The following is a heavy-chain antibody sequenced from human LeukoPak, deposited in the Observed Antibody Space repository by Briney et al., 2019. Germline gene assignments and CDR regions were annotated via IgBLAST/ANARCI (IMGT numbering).Heavy chain of an antibody. Sequence: PGGSLRLSCAASGFTFSSYAMSWVRQAPGKGLEWVSAISGSGGSTYYADSVKGRFTISRDNSKNTLYLQMNSLRAEDTAVYYCAKDHSNEQYCSSTSCYMRPWFDPWGQGTLVTVSS. CDR3: AKDHSNEQYCSSTSCYMRPWFDP. D-gene: IGHD2-2*02. CDR1: GFTFSSYA. J-gene: IGHJ5*02. CDR2: ISGSGGST. V-gene: IGHV3-23*01.